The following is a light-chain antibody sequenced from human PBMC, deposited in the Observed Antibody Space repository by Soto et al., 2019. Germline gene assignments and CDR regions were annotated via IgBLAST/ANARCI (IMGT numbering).Light chain of an antibody. CDR3: QKLDAYPPWT. V-gene: IGKV1-9*01. CDR1: QGISSN. J-gene: IGKJ1*01. Sequence: QLTQSPSSLSASVGDRDTLTCRASQGISSNLAWYQQKPGRAPKLLIFGASTLQSGVPSRFSGSGSGTDFTLTISSLQPEDFATYFCQKLDAYPPWTFGQGTKVDIK. CDR2: GAS.